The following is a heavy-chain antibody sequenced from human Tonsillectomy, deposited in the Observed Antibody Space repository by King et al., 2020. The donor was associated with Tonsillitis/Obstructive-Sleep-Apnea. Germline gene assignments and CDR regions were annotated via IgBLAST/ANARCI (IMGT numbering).Heavy chain of an antibody. D-gene: IGHD2-2*01. J-gene: IGHJ6*03. Sequence: QLQESGPGLVKPSETLSLTCTVSGGSVSSGSYYWSWIRQPPGKGLEWIGYIYYSGSTNYNPSLKSRVTISVDTSKNHFSLQLSSVTAADPAVYYCARDRRLGCSSTSCYPYYYYYMDVWGKGTTVTVSS. CDR3: ARDRRLGCSSTSCYPYYYYYMDV. V-gene: IGHV4-61*01. CDR1: GGSVSSGSYY. CDR2: IYYSGST.